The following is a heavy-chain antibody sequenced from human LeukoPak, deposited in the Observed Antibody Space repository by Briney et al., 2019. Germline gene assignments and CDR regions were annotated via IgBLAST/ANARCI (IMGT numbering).Heavy chain of an antibody. J-gene: IGHJ5*02. CDR3: TRRLYGSGSYHFDP. Sequence: GGSLKLSCAASGFTFSGSAMHWVRQASGKGLEWVGRIRSKANSYATAYAASVKGRFTISRDDSKNTAYLQMNSLKTEDTAVYYCTRRLYGSGSYHFDPWGRGTLVTVSS. CDR1: GFTFSGSA. V-gene: IGHV3-73*01. D-gene: IGHD3-10*01. CDR2: IRSKANSYAT.